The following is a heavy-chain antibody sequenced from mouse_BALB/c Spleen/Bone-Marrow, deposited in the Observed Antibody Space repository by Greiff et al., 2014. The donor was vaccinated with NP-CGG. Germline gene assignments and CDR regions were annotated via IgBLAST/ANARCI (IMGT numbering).Heavy chain of an antibody. CDR2: INSGGSDT. J-gene: IGHJ1*01. D-gene: IGHD1-1*01. CDR1: GFTFSSYA. Sequence: EVNLVESGGGLVKPGGSLKLSCAASGFTFSSYAMSWVRQTPEKRLEWVAIINSGGSDTYYPDSVKGRFTISRDNDKNTLYLQMSSLRSEDTAMYYCARHGGGSSLWYFDVWGAGTTVTVSP. V-gene: IGHV5-9-3*01. CDR3: ARHGGGSSLWYFDV.